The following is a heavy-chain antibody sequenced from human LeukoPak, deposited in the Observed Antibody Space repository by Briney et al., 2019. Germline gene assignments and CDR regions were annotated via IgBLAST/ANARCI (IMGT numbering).Heavy chain of an antibody. CDR3: ARVRPGSSGSYYRTS. D-gene: IGHD3-22*01. CDR1: GFPFSDFH. J-gene: IGHJ4*02. Sequence: PGGSLRLSCVGSGFPFSDFHMSWIRQAPGKGLEWVSYITSGGGFKYYADSVKGRFSISRDDSKNSVFLQMNSLRVEDTAGYYCARVRPGSSGSYYRTSWGQGTLVTVSS. CDR2: ITSGGGFK. V-gene: IGHV3-11*04.